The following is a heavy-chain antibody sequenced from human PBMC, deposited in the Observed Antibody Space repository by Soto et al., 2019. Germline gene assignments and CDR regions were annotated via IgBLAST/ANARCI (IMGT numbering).Heavy chain of an antibody. J-gene: IGHJ1*01. Sequence: GGSLRLSCAASGFTFSNAWMSWVRQAPGKGLEWVGRIKSKTDGGTTDYAAPVKGRFTISRDDSKNTLYLQMNSLKTEDTAVYYCTTDPGRAVAAPPAGEYFQHWGQGTLVTVSS. D-gene: IGHD6-19*01. CDR2: IKSKTDGGTT. V-gene: IGHV3-15*01. CDR1: GFTFSNAW. CDR3: TTDPGRAVAAPPAGEYFQH.